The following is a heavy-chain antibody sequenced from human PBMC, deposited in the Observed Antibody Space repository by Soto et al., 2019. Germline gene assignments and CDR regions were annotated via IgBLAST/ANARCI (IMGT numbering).Heavy chain of an antibody. CDR1: GFTFSSYG. D-gene: IGHD3-10*01. Sequence: GGSLRLSCAASGFTFSSYGMHWVRQAPGKGLEGVADISHDGSNKYNADSVKGRFTISRDNSKNTQYLQMTGLRPEDPAVFYGAKDRGKEEYGSGSYPHWSAGTHKDNLSYGMDVWGQGTTVTVSS. J-gene: IGHJ6*02. CDR2: ISHDGSNK. V-gene: IGHV3-30*18. CDR3: AKDRGKEEYGSGSYPHWSAGTHKDNLSYGMDV.